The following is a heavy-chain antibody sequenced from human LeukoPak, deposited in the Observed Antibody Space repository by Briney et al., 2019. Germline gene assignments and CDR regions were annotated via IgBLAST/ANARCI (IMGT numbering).Heavy chain of an antibody. J-gene: IGHJ3*02. CDR3: AREDTSLSPGSSVI. CDR1: GYTFTGYY. Sequence: SVKVSCKASGYTFTGYYMHWVRQAPGQGLEWMGGIIPTFATENYAQKFQGRITITTDDSTRTAYMDLNSLRSEDTAIYYCAREDTSLSPGSSVIWGQGTMVTVSS. D-gene: IGHD2-2*01. CDR2: IIPTFATE. V-gene: IGHV1-69*05.